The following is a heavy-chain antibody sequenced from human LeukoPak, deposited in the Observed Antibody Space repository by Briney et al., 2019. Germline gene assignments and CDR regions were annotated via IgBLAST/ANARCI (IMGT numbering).Heavy chain of an antibody. Sequence: GGSLRLSCAASGFTVSSNYMSWVRQAPGKGLEWVSVIYSGGSTYYADSVKGRFTISRDNSKNTLYLQMNSLRAEDTAVYYCARYVCAVRRVIVYWGQGTLVTVSS. CDR3: ARYVCAVRRVIVY. CDR2: IYSGGST. V-gene: IGHV3-53*01. D-gene: IGHD3-10*01. J-gene: IGHJ4*02. CDR1: GFTVSSNY.